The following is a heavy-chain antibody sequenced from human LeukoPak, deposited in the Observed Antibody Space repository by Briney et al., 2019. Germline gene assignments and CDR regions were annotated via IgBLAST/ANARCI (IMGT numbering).Heavy chain of an antibody. V-gene: IGHV3-23*01. CDR3: AKWQYYVSGDDY. J-gene: IGHJ4*02. D-gene: IGHD3-10*01. Sequence: GGSLRLSCAGSGFTFSTYGMSWVRQAPNKXXXXLSTISGSGDSTYYADSVKGRFTISRDNSKNTLFLQMNSLRAENTAIYYCAKWQYYVSGDDYWGQGILVTVSS. CDR1: GFTFSTYG. CDR2: ISGSGDST.